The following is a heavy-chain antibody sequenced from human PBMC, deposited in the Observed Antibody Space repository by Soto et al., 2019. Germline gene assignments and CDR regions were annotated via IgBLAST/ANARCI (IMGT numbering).Heavy chain of an antibody. CDR3: ARERSVGYCITTTCPKPFYYYAMDI. V-gene: IGHV1-69*12. Sequence: QFQLVQSGAEVKTPGSSLKVSCKASGGTFTNYAFSWVRQAPGQGLEWMGGIIPVFGTPYYAQKLQGRVTITADESTRTASMELSSLRADDTAVYYCARERSVGYCITTTCPKPFYYYAMDIWGHGTPVTGSS. CDR1: GGTFTNYA. J-gene: IGHJ6*02. D-gene: IGHD2-2*01. CDR2: IIPVFGTP.